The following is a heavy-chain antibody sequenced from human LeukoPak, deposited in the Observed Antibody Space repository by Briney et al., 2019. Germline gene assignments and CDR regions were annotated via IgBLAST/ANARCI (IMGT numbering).Heavy chain of an antibody. D-gene: IGHD6-19*01. J-gene: IGHJ4*02. CDR1: GFTFRSYS. V-gene: IGHV3-21*01. Sequence: GGSLRLSCAASGFTFRSYSMNWVRQAPGKGLEWVSSISSSSSYMYYADSVKGRFTISRDNAKNSLYLQMNSLRAEDTAVYYCARVEGSDWYLYYLDYWGQGTLVTVSS. CDR3: ARVEGSDWYLYYLDY. CDR2: ISSSSSYM.